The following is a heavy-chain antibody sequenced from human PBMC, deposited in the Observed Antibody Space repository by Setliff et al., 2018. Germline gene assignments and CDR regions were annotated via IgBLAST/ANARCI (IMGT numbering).Heavy chain of an antibody. Sequence: GGSLRLSCAASGLTLINNGFHWVRQAPGKGLEWVAIIWHDGTNKYYADSVKGRFTVSRDNAKNTLYLQMNSLRDEDTAVYYCAKCGGDHCCPLNYYQYMDVWGKGTTVTVSS. J-gene: IGHJ6*03. CDR2: IWHDGTNK. CDR3: AKCGGDHCCPLNYYQYMDV. D-gene: IGHD2-21*02. V-gene: IGHV3-33*06. CDR1: GLTLINNG.